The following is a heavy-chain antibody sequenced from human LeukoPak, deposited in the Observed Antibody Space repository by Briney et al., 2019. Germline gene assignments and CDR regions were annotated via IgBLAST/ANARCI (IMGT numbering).Heavy chain of an antibody. V-gene: IGHV1-69*01. Sequence: SVKVSCKASGGTFSSYAISWVRQAPGQGLEWMGGIIPIFGTANYAQKFQGRVTITADESTSTAYMELSSLRSEDTAVYYCARGITMVRGVILVPNVGYGMDVWGQGTTVTVSS. CDR2: IIPIFGTA. D-gene: IGHD3-10*01. CDR3: ARGITMVRGVILVPNVGYGMDV. CDR1: GGTFSSYA. J-gene: IGHJ6*02.